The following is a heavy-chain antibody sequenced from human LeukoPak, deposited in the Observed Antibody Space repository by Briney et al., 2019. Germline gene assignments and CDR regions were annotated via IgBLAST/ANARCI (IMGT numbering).Heavy chain of an antibody. J-gene: IGHJ5*02. Sequence: SETLSLTCAVYGGSFSGYYWSWIRQPPGKGLEWIGEINHSGSTNYNPSLKSRVTISVDTSKNQFSLKLSSVTAADTAVYYCARRRSWYYYNSDLGDKFDPWGQGTLVTVSS. CDR2: INHSGST. V-gene: IGHV4-34*01. CDR1: GGSFSGYY. CDR3: ARRRSWYYYNSDLGDKFDP. D-gene: IGHD6-13*01.